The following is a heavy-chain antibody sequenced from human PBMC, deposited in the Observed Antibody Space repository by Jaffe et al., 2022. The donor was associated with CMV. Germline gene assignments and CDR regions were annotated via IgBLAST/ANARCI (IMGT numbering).Heavy chain of an antibody. CDR1: GFSLSTSGVG. D-gene: IGHD3-3*01. CDR2: IYWNDDK. J-gene: IGHJ4*02. V-gene: IGHV2-5*01. Sequence: QITLKESGPTLVKPTQTLTLTCTFSGFSLSTSGVGVGWIRQPPGKALEWLALIYWNDDKRYSPSLKSRLTITKDTSKNQVVLTMTNMDPVDTATYYCAHSPLGFLEWKTYYFDYWGQGTLVTVSS. CDR3: AHSPLGFLEWKTYYFDY.